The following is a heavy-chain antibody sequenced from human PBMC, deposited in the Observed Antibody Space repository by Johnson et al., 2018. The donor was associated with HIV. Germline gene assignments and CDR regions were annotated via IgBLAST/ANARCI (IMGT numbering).Heavy chain of an antibody. CDR2: IWYDGSNK. CDR1: GFTFSSYG. J-gene: IGHJ3*02. Sequence: QVQLVESVGGVVQPGKSLRLSCAASGFTFSSYGMHWVRQAPGKGLEWVAVIWYDGSNKYYADSVKGRFTISRDNSKNTLYLQMNSLRAEDTDVYYCAKVLGYSSSSRDAFDIWGQGTMVTVSS. V-gene: IGHV3-33*06. D-gene: IGHD6-6*01. CDR3: AKVLGYSSSSRDAFDI.